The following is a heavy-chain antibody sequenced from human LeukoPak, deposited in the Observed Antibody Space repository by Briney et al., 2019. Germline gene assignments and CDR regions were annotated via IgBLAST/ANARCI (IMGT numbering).Heavy chain of an antibody. CDR1: RFTFSSYG. CDR3: VKGVGATGPYFDY. CDR2: IRSDGSTK. V-gene: IGHV3-30*02. Sequence: GGSLRLSCAASRFTFSSYGMHWVRQAPGKGLEWVAFIRSDGSTKYYADSVKGRFTISRDNSKNTLYLQMNSLRTEDTVVYYCVKGVGATGPYFDYWGQGTLVTVSS. J-gene: IGHJ4*02. D-gene: IGHD1-26*01.